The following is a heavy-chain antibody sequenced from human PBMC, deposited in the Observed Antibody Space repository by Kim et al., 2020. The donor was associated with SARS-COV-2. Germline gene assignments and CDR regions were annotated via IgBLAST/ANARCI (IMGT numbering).Heavy chain of an antibody. CDR2: TYYRSKWYN. CDR3: ARDTSLAGMGSYYYGMDC. V-gene: IGHV6-1*01. D-gene: IGHD6-19*01. Sequence: SQTLSLTCAISGDSVSSSSAAWNWIRQSPSRGLEWLGRTYYRSKWYNDYAVSVKSRITINPDTSKNQFSLQLNSVTPEDTAVYYCARDTSLAGMGSYYYGMDCWGQGTTVTDSS. CDR1: GDSVSSSSAA. J-gene: IGHJ6*02.